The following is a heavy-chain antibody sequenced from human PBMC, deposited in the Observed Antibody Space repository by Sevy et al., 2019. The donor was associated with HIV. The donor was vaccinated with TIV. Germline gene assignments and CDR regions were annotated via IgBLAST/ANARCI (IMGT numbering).Heavy chain of an antibody. D-gene: IGHD1-26*01. CDR1: GFTFSRYV. V-gene: IGHV3-30*04. CDR2: ISYDGRNE. Sequence: GESLKISCAASGFTFSRYVLHWVRQAPGKGLEWVAVISYDGRNEYYADSVEGRFTISRDNSKNTLNLQMNSLKSEDTAVYYCARERGLGATTAGSGFDNWGQGTLVTVSS. J-gene: IGHJ4*02. CDR3: ARERGLGATTAGSGFDN.